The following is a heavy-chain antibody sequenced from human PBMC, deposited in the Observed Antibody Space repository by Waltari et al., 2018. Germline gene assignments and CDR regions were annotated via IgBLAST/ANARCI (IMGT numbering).Heavy chain of an antibody. CDR2: IYYSGNT. CDR1: GGSISSPNYY. Sequence: QLRLQESGPGLVKPSDTLSPTCTVSGGSISSPNYYWGWIRQPPGKGLEWIGSIYYSGNTYYNPSLKSRVTMSADTSKNQFSLKLSSVTAADTAVYYCARHQDWVVVSATWFDPWGQGTLVTVSS. V-gene: IGHV4-39*01. D-gene: IGHD2-21*02. CDR3: ARHQDWVVVSATWFDP. J-gene: IGHJ5*02.